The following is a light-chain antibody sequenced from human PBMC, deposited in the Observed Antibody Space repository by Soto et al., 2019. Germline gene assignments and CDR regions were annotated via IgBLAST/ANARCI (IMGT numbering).Light chain of an antibody. CDR3: QQYYSTPLT. CDR2: WAS. V-gene: IGKV4-1*01. CDR1: QSVLYSSNNKNY. J-gene: IGKJ4*01. Sequence: DIVMTQSPDSLAVSLGERATINCKSSQSVLYSSNNKNYLAWYQQKPGQPPKLLIYWASTRESGVPDRFSGSGSGTHFTLTISGLQAEDVAVYYSQQYYSTPLTFGGGTKVEIK.